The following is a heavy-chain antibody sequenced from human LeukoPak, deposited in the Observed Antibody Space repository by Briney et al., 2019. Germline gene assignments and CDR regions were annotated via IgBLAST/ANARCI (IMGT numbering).Heavy chain of an antibody. J-gene: IGHJ4*02. Sequence: GGSLRLSCAASGFTISSYTMNWVRQAPEKGLEWVSSITSSSTYIYYADSVKGRFTISRDNAKNSLYLQMNSLRAEDTAVYYCAKGVAAVDYWGQGTLVTVSS. V-gene: IGHV3-21*01. CDR2: ITSSSTYI. CDR3: AKGVAAVDY. D-gene: IGHD6-19*01. CDR1: GFTISSYT.